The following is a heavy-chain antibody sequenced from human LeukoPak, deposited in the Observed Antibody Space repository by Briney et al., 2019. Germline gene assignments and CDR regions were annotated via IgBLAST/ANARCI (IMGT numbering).Heavy chain of an antibody. Sequence: GGSLRLSCAASGFTFSSYSMNWVRQAPGKGLEWISYISISSSTIYYADSVKGRFTISRDNAKNSLYLQMASLRADDTAVYYCARDHVLVPAADMDVWGKGTTVTVSS. V-gene: IGHV3-48*01. D-gene: IGHD2-2*01. J-gene: IGHJ6*03. CDR2: ISISSSTI. CDR1: GFTFSSYS. CDR3: ARDHVLVPAADMDV.